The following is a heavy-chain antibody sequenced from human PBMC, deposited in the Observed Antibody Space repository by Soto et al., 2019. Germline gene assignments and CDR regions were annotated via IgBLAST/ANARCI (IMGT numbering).Heavy chain of an antibody. J-gene: IGHJ6*02. D-gene: IGHD6-6*01. V-gene: IGHV4-31*02. CDR2: NYYSGIT. CDR1: GGSIRSGRYY. CDR3: ARGSSIAGLYYGMDV. Sequence: LCGGSIRSGRYYWTWIRQHPGKGLEWIGYNYYSGITYYNPSLKSRVTISLDTSKNQFSLKLSSVTAADTAVYYCARGSSIAGLYYGMDVWGQGTTVTVSS.